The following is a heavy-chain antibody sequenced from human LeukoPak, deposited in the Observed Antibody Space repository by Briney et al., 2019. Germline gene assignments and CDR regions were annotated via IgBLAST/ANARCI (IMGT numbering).Heavy chain of an antibody. CDR1: GGSILSGNYY. V-gene: IGHV4-31*03. J-gene: IGHJ4*02. CDR3: ARDHGGNSAFDY. Sequence: PSETLSLTCTVSGGSILSGNYYWNWIRQHPGKGLEWIGYIYYSGSTQYSGSTQYNPSLKSRVTVSVDTSKNQFSLKLSSVTAADTAVYYCARDHGGNSAFDYWGQGTLVTVSS. CDR2: IYYSGSTQYSGST. D-gene: IGHD4-23*01.